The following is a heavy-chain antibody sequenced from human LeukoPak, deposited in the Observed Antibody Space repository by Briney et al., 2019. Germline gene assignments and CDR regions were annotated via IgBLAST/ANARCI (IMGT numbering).Heavy chain of an antibody. CDR2: IIPIFGTA. Sequence: ASVKVSCKASGGTFSSYAISWVRQAPGQGLEWMGGIIPIFGTANYAQKFQGRVTITADESTSTAYMELSSLRSEDTAVYYCARDQYCGGDCYSHDYYYGMDVWGQGTTVTVSS. J-gene: IGHJ6*02. CDR3: ARDQYCGGDCYSHDYYYGMDV. V-gene: IGHV1-69*13. CDR1: GGTFSSYA. D-gene: IGHD2-21*02.